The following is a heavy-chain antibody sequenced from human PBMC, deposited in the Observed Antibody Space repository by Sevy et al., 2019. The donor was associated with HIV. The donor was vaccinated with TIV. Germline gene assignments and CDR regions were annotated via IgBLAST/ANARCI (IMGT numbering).Heavy chain of an antibody. CDR2: FDPEDAKT. J-gene: IGHJ4*02. CDR1: GYTLTEFS. D-gene: IGHD3-22*01. CDR3: AITREYYSDSSGYFDY. Sequence: ASVKVSCKISGYTLTEFSMHWVRQVPGKGLEWMGSFDPEDAKTIYAQKFQDRVTMTEDTSTDTAYMELRSLRSEDTAMYYCAITREYYSDSSGYFDYWGQGTLVTVSS. V-gene: IGHV1-24*01.